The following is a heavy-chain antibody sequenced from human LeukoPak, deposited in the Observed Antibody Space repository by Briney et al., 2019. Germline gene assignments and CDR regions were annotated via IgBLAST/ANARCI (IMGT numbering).Heavy chain of an antibody. CDR2: IWYDGSNK. Sequence: GGSLRLSCAASGFTFSSYGMHWVRQAPGKGLEWVAVIWYDGSNKYYADSVKGRFIISRDNSKNTLYLQMNSLRAEDTAVYYCARVAREVLGYLGYWGQGTLVTVSS. D-gene: IGHD3-9*01. CDR3: ARVAREVLGYLGY. J-gene: IGHJ4*02. CDR1: GFTFSSYG. V-gene: IGHV3-33*01.